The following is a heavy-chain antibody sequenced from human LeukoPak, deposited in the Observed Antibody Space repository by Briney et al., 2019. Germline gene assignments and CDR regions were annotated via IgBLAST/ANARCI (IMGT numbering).Heavy chain of an antibody. CDR2: ISAYNGNT. Sequence: ASVKVSCKASGYTFTSYGISWVRQAPGQGLEWMGWISAYNGNTNYALKLQGRVTMTTDTSTSTAYMELRSLRSDDTAVYYCARDTPISSNWYFDLWGRGTLVTVSS. CDR3: ARDTPISSNWYFDL. V-gene: IGHV1-18*01. CDR1: GYTFTSYG. J-gene: IGHJ2*01. D-gene: IGHD6-6*01.